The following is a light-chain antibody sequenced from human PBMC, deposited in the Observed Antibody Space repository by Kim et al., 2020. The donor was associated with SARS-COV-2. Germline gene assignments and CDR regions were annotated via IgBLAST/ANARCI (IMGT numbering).Light chain of an antibody. V-gene: IGLV3-19*01. CDR3: NSRDSSGNHLVV. Sequence: SSELTQDPAVSVALGQTVRITCQGDSLRSYYASWYQQKPGQAPVLVIYGKNNRPSGIPDRFSGSSSGNTASLTITGAQAEDDADYYCNSRDSSGNHLVVFGGGTQLTVL. CDR1: SLRSYY. J-gene: IGLJ2*01. CDR2: GKN.